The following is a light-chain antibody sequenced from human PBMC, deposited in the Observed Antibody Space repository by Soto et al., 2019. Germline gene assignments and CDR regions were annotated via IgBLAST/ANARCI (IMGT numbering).Light chain of an antibody. CDR1: SSNIGAGFD. J-gene: IGLJ1*01. Sequence: QSVLTQPPSVSAAPGQNVTISCSGSSSNIGAGFDVHWYQQLPGTAPKLLIYGNSNRPSGVPDRFSGSRSGTSASLAITGIQAEDEADYYCQSYDSSLTGEKVFGSGKKVTV. CDR2: GNS. V-gene: IGLV1-40*01. CDR3: QSYDSSLTGEKV.